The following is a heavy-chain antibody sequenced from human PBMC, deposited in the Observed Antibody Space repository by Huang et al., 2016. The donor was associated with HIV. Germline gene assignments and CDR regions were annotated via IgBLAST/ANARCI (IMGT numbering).Heavy chain of an antibody. CDR3: ASQHIGAAATWF. J-gene: IGHJ4*02. CDR1: GDFISSTNYY. V-gene: IGHV4-39*01. CDR2: VYQSGST. D-gene: IGHD6-13*01. Sequence: QLQLQESGPGQVKPSETLSLTCTVSGDFISSTNYYWGWIRQSPGKGREWVGSVYQSGSTNYNPSLKSRVTLSGDTSRNQFSLRLNSVTAADTAVYYCASQHIGAAATWFWGRGTQVAVSS.